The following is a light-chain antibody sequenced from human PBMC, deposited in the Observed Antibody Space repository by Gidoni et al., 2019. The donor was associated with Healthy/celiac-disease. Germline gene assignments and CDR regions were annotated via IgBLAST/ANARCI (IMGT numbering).Light chain of an antibody. CDR2: EVS. Sequence: GQSVTISCTGTSSDVGGYNYVSWYQQHPGKAPKLMIYEVSKRPSGVPDRFFGSKSGNTASLTVSGLQAEDEADYYCSSYAGSNNLVVGGGTKLTVL. CDR3: SSYAGSNNLV. V-gene: IGLV2-8*03. CDR1: SSDVGGYNY. J-gene: IGLJ2*01.